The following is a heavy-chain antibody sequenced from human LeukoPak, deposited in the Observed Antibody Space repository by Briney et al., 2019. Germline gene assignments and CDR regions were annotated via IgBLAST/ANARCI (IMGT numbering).Heavy chain of an antibody. Sequence: SETLSLTCAVSGGSISSSNWWSWVRQPPGKGLEWIGEIYHSGSTNYNPSLKSRVTISVDKSKNQFSLKLSSVTAADTAVYYCARDTLKSDGDYVLDVWGQGTTVTVSS. CDR1: GGSISSSNW. D-gene: IGHD4-17*01. J-gene: IGHJ6*02. CDR3: ARDTLKSDGDYVLDV. CDR2: IYHSGST. V-gene: IGHV4-4*02.